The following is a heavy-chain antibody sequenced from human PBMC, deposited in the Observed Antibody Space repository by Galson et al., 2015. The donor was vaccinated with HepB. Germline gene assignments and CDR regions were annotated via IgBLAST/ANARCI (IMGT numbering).Heavy chain of an antibody. J-gene: IGHJ6*01. V-gene: IGHV3-30*03. CDR2: ISYDGSKK. CDR3: VRGPPRVAMDYYYYGMDV. CDR1: EFTFSNYA. Sequence: SLRLSCAASEFTFSNYAFHWVRQAPGKALEWVAHISYDGSKKSYGDFVKGRFTISRDDSKNTVYLQMNSLRVEDLSLYYCVRGPPRVAMDYYYYGMDVWGPGTTVTVSS. D-gene: IGHD2-8*01.